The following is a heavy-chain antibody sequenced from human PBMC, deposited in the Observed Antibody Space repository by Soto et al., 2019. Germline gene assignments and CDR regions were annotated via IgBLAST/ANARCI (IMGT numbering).Heavy chain of an antibody. D-gene: IGHD2-2*01. CDR1: GFTFSSYA. J-gene: IGHJ5*02. CDR2: ISYDGSNK. CDR3: ARSLSAPMNWFDP. V-gene: IGHV3-30-3*01. Sequence: PGGSLRLSCAASGFTFSSYAMHWVRQAPCKGLEWVAVISYDGSNKYYADSLKGRFTISRDNSKNTLYLQMNSLRAEDTAVYYCARSLSAPMNWFDPWGQGTLVTVSS.